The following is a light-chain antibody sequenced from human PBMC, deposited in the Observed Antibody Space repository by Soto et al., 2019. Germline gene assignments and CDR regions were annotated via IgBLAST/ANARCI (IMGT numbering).Light chain of an antibody. J-gene: IGLJ2*01. CDR1: SGHSIYA. Sequence: QPVLTQSPSASASLGASVKLTCTLSSGHSIYAIAWHQQQPEKGPRYLMKLNSDGSHSKGDGIPARFSGSSSGAERYLTISSLQSADEADYSCQTWGSCPVLFGGGTKLTVL. V-gene: IGLV4-69*01. CDR3: QTWGSCPVL. CDR2: LNSDGSH.